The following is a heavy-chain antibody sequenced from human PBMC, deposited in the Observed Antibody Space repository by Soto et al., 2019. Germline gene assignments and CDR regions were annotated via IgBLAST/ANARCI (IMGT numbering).Heavy chain of an antibody. V-gene: IGHV1-18*01. J-gene: IGHJ4*02. CDR1: GYNFISYG. Sequence: QVQLVQSGAEVKKPGASVKVSCKASGYNFISYGISWVRQAPRQGLEWMGWISGYNGNTDHAQKLRGKVTMTADTSTSTAYMELRSLRADDTAVYYCARVGPHYSGSPFDSWCQGTLVTVSS. CDR3: ARVGPHYSGSPFDS. CDR2: ISGYNGNT. D-gene: IGHD2-15*01.